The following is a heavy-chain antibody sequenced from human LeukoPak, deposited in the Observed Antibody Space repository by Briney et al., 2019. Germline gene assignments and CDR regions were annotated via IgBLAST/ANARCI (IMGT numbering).Heavy chain of an antibody. CDR2: IYYSGIT. Sequence: PSETLSLTCTVSGGSISSGSYYWSWIRQHPGKGLEWIGYIYYSGITYYNPSLKSRVTLSIDTSENQFSLKVNSVTAADTAVYYCARELDCTNGVCSGNWGPGTLVTVSS. V-gene: IGHV4-31*03. CDR3: ARELDCTNGVCSGN. CDR1: GGSISSGSYY. D-gene: IGHD2-8*01. J-gene: IGHJ4*02.